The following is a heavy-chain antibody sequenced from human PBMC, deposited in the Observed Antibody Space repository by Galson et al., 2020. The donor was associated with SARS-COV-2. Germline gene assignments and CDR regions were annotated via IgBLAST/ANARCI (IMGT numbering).Heavy chain of an antibody. CDR1: GDSVSSGDYY. CDR3: AKNGSLRTRYFDY. Sequence: ASETLSLTCTVSGDSVSSGDYYWGRIRQPPGKGLEWIASIYYSGSTYYNPSLNSRVTISIDTSKNQFSLKLSSVTAADTAVYYCAKNGSLRTRYFDYGGHGTLVTVSS. V-gene: IGHV4-39*07. CDR2: IYYSGST. J-gene: IGHJ4*01.